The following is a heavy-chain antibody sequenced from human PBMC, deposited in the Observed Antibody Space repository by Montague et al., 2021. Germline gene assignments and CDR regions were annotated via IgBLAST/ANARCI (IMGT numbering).Heavy chain of an antibody. Sequence: SETLSLTCFVSGGSISSRNYYCGLLHPPPGRRPGLIGIFQNSSSTYYHPLLKRRVTTSVDRSKNQFFLRLTSVTAADTAVYYWAIGRGPDGLNGHHYNAMDVWGRGTTVTVSS. CDR3: AIGRGPDGLNGHHYNAMDV. CDR2: FQNSSST. D-gene: IGHD2-15*01. V-gene: IGHV4-39*01. J-gene: IGHJ6*02. CDR1: GGSISSRNYY.